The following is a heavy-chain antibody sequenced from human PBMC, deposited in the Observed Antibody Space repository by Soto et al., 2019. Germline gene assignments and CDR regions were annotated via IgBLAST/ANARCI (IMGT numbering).Heavy chain of an antibody. J-gene: IGHJ4*02. CDR3: ARAPGYDYVWGSYRPFDY. D-gene: IGHD3-16*02. CDR2: INHSGST. V-gene: IGHV4-34*01. CDR1: GGSFSGYY. Sequence: QVQLQQWGAGLLKPSETLSLTCAVYGGSFSGYYWSWIRQPPGKGLEWIGEINHSGSTNYNPSLKSRVTISVDTSKDQFSLKLSSVTAADTVVYYCARAPGYDYVWGSYRPFDYWGQGTLVTVSS.